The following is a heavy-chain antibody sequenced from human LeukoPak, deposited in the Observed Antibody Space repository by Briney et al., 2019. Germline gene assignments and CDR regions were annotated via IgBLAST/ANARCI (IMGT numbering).Heavy chain of an antibody. CDR1: GYTFTSYG. V-gene: IGHV1-18*01. J-gene: IGHJ4*02. D-gene: IGHD4-23*01. Sequence: GASVKVSCKASGYTFTSYGISWVRQAPGQGLEWMGWISAYNGNTNYAQKLQGRVTMTTDTSTSTAYMELRSLRSDDTAVYYCARDFGFTVVTPDFDSWGQGTLVTVSS. CDR2: ISAYNGNT. CDR3: ARDFGFTVVTPDFDS.